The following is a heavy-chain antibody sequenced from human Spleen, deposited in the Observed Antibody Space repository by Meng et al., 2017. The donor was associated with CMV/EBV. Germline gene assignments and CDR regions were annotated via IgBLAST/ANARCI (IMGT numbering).Heavy chain of an antibody. CDR2: VYYTGST. CDR3: ASTKITVFGVVTFETASYNWFDP. V-gene: IGHV4-59*01. D-gene: IGHD3-3*01. CDR1: GFTFSNYA. Sequence: SQTLSLTCAASGFTFSNYAMSWIRQPPGKGPEWIGYVYYTGSTNYNPSLKSRVSISADTSNNQFSLKLRSVTAADTAVYYCASTKITVFGVVTFETASYNWFDPWGQGTLVTVSS. J-gene: IGHJ5*02.